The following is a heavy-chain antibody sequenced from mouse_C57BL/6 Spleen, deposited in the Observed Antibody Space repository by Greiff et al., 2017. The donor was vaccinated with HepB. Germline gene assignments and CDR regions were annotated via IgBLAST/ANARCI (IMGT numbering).Heavy chain of an antibody. V-gene: IGHV1-26*01. J-gene: IGHJ4*01. CDR3: ARSDYGYDVGYAMDY. Sequence: VQLQQSGPELVKPGASVKISCKASGYTFTDYYMNWVKQSHGKSLEWIGDINPNNGGTSYNQKFKGKATLTVDKSSSTAYMELRSLTSEDSAVYYCARSDYGYDVGYAMDYWGQGTSVTVSS. CDR1: GYTFTDYY. D-gene: IGHD2-2*01. CDR2: INPNNGGT.